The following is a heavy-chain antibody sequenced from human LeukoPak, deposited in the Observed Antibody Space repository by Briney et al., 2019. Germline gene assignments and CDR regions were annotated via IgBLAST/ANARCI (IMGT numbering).Heavy chain of an antibody. CDR2: FDPEDGET. Sequence: ASVKVSCKVSGYTLTELSMHWVRQAPGKGHERMGGFDPEDGETIYAQKFQGRVTMTEDTSTDTAYMELSSLRSEDTAVYYCATYSSGWYYFDYWGQGTLVTVSS. CDR3: ATYSSGWYYFDY. CDR1: GYTLTELS. J-gene: IGHJ4*02. V-gene: IGHV1-24*01. D-gene: IGHD6-19*01.